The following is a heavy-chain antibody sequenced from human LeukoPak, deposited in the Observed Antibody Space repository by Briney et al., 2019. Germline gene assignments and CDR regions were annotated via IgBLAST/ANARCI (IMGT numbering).Heavy chain of an antibody. J-gene: IGHJ4*02. CDR3: ASSPIFTYYDFWTPGYFDY. D-gene: IGHD3-3*01. CDR2: IYSGGST. Sequence: PGGSLRLSCAASGFTVSSNYMSWVRQAPGKGLEWVSVIYSGGSTYYADSVKGRFTISRDNSKNTLYLQMNSLRAEDTAVYYCASSPIFTYYDFWTPGYFDYWGQGTLVTVSS. V-gene: IGHV3-53*01. CDR1: GFTVSSNY.